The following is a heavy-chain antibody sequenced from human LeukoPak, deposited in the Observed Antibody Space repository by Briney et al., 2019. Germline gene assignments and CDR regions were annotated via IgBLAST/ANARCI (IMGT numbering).Heavy chain of an antibody. CDR2: ISGSGGST. CDR1: GFTFSSYG. CDR3: AKAELLGFGESSFDY. J-gene: IGHJ4*02. D-gene: IGHD3-10*01. Sequence: GGSLRLSCAASGFTFSSYGMSWVPQAPGKGLEWVSAISGSGGSTYYADSVKGRFTISRDNSKNTLYLQMNSLRAEDTAVYYCAKAELLGFGESSFDYWGQGTLVTVSS. V-gene: IGHV3-23*01.